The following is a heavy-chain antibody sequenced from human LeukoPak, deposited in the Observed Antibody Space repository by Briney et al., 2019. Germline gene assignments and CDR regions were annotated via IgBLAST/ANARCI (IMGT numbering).Heavy chain of an antibody. CDR1: GFTFSRST. CDR3: AKDLFRRQHLGLFDS. Sequence: GGSLRLSCVASGFTFSRSTMDWVRRAPGKGLEWVSSISGTSGYIYYADSVKGRFTISRDNTKNPLYLQLNSLRVEDTAVYYCAKDLFRRQHLGLFDSWGQGTLVTVSS. J-gene: IGHJ4*02. D-gene: IGHD6-13*01. V-gene: IGHV3-21*01. CDR2: ISGTSGYI.